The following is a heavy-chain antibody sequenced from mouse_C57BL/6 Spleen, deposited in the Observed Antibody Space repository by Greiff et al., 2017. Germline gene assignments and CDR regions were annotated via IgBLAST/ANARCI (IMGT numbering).Heavy chain of an antibody. V-gene: IGHV1-82*01. Sequence: VQGVESGPELVKPGASVKISCKASGYAFSSSWMNWVKQRPGKGLEWIGRIYPGDGDTNYNGKFKGKATLTADKSSSTAYMQLSSLTSEDSAVYFCARLPPDYWGQGTTLTVSS. CDR2: IYPGDGDT. CDR3: ARLPPDY. CDR1: GYAFSSSW. J-gene: IGHJ2*01.